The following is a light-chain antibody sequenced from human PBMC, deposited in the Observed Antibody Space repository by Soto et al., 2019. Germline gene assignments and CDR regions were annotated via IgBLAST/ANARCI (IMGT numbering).Light chain of an antibody. CDR1: SGSVSTSHY. Sequence: QTVVTQEASLSVSPGGTVTLTCGLNSGSVSTSHYPSWYQQTPGQPPRTLILNIESRPSGVRERFSGTIIGRRAGLTITGAQSEDECDYYCMLCVATGVWVFGGGTKVTVL. CDR3: MLCVATGVWV. CDR2: NIE. J-gene: IGLJ3*02. V-gene: IGLV8-61*01.